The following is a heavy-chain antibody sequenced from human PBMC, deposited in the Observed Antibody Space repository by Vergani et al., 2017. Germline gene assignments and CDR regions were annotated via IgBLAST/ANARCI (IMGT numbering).Heavy chain of an antibody. V-gene: IGHV3-21*01. CDR1: GFTFSSYS. D-gene: IGHD3-10*01. CDR3: ARDRYYRASRSYPDNYYYGLDF. Sequence: EVQLVESGGGLVKRGGSLRLSCAASGFTFSSYSMNWVRQAPGKGLEWVSSISSSSSYIHYSDSLKGRFTISRDNAKSSLYLQMNRLRAEDTGVYSCARDRYYRASRSYPDNYYYGLDFWGQGTAVIVSS. J-gene: IGHJ6*02. CDR2: ISSSSSYI.